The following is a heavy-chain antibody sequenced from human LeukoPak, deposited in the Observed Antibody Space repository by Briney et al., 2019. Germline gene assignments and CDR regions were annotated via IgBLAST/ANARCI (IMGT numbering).Heavy chain of an antibody. CDR3: ARGPWGSLRQQLVWTFDY. CDR1: GFTFSSYS. D-gene: IGHD6-13*01. J-gene: IGHJ4*02. CDR2: ISSSSSYI. V-gene: IGHV3-21*01. Sequence: GGSLRLSCAASGFTFSSYSMNWVRQAPGKGLEWVSSISSSSSYIYYADSVKGRFTISRDNAKNSLYLQMNSLRAEHTAVYYCARGPWGSLRQQLVWTFDYWGQGTLVTVSS.